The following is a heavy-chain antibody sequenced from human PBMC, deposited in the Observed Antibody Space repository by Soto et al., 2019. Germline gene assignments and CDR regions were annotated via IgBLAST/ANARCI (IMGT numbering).Heavy chain of an antibody. CDR3: ARAPGPMSYAMDA. CDR2: IGKNGRDI. CDR1: GFIFSEYE. J-gene: IGHJ6*02. Sequence: VGSLRLSCEVSGFIFSEYEFNCVRQAPGKGLEWVSYIGKNGRDIYDADSVKGRFTISRDDDKSTLYLEMNSLRAEDTAVYYCARAPGPMSYAMDAWGQGTMVTVSS. V-gene: IGHV3-48*03.